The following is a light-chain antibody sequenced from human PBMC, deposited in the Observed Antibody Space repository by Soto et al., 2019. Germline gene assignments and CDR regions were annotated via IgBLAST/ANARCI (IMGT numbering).Light chain of an antibody. CDR3: QQRSSWPLT. CDR2: DAS. V-gene: IGKV3-11*01. CDR1: QSVSSS. Sequence: EIVLTQSLATLSLSPGETATLSCRASQSVSSSLAWYQQKPGQTPRLLIYDASNRATGIPARFSGSGSGTDLTLTVSSLEPEDFAVYYCQQRSSWPLTFGGGTKVEIK. J-gene: IGKJ4*01.